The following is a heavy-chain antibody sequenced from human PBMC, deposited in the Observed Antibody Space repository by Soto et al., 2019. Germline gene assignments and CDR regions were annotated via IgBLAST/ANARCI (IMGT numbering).Heavy chain of an antibody. J-gene: IGHJ3*02. CDR2: IIPIFGTA. CDR1: GGTFSSYA. Sequence: QVQLVQSGAEVMKPGSSVKVSCKASGGTFSSYAISWVRQAPGQGLEWMGGIIPIFGTANYAQKFQGRVTITADESTSTAYMALSSLRSEETAVYYCAREAIAARPHDAFDIWGQGTMVTVSS. CDR3: AREAIAARPHDAFDI. D-gene: IGHD6-6*01. V-gene: IGHV1-69*12.